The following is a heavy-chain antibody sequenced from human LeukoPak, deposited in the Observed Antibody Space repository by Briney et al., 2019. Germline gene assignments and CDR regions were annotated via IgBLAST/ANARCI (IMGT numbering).Heavy chain of an antibody. CDR2: ISWNSGSI. Sequence: GGSLRLSCAASGFTFDDYAMHWVRQAPGKGLEWVSGISWNSGSIGYADSVKGRFTISRDNAKNSLYLQMNSLRAEDTAVYYCARDTYYYDSSGYYGYWGQGTLVTVSS. V-gene: IGHV3-9*01. CDR1: GFTFDDYA. J-gene: IGHJ4*02. CDR3: ARDTYYYDSSGYYGY. D-gene: IGHD3-22*01.